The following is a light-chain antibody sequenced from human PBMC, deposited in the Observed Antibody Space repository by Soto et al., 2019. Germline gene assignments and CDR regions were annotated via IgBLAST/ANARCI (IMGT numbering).Light chain of an antibody. V-gene: IGKV3D-15*01. J-gene: IGKJ4*01. CDR3: QQYNNWPPVT. CDR1: QSVSSN. Sequence: EIVMTQSPATLSVSPGDRATLSCRASQSVSSNLAWYQQKPGQAPRLLIYGASTRATGIPARFSDSGSGTEFTLAISSLQSEDFAVYYCQQYNNWPPVTFGGGTKVDIK. CDR2: GAS.